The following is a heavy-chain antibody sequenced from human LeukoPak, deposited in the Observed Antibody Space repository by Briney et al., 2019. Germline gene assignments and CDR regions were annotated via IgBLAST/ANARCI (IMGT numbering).Heavy chain of an antibody. CDR3: ARGRPGDY. D-gene: IGHD6-6*01. V-gene: IGHV4-34*01. CDR1: GGSFSGHY. J-gene: IGHJ4*02. CDR2: INHSGST. Sequence: SETLSLTCAVYGGSFSGHYWSWIRQPPGKGLEWIGEINHSGSTNYNPFLKSRVTISVDTSKNQFSLKLSSVTAADTAVYYCARGRPGDYWGQGTLVTVSS.